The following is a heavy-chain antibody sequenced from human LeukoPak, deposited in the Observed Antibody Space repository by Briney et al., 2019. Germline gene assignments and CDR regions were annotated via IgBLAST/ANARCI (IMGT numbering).Heavy chain of an antibody. J-gene: IGHJ6*03. CDR1: GGSFSGYY. CDR3: ARLASIRIQLWLGFGYYYMDV. D-gene: IGHD5-18*01. V-gene: IGHV4-34*01. CDR2: INHSGST. Sequence: PSETLSLTCAVYGGSFSGYYWSWIRQPPGKGLEWIGEINHSGSTNYNPSLKSRVTISVDTSKNQFSLKLSSVTAADTAVYYCARLASIRIQLWLGFGYYYMDVWGKGTTVTVSS.